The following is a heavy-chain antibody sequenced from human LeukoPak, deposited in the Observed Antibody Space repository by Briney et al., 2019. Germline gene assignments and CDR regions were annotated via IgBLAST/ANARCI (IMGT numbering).Heavy chain of an antibody. D-gene: IGHD2-15*01. Sequence: PSETLSLTCIVSGGPISGYYWSWTRQPAGKGLEWIGHMDTSGHTNYNSSLMSRVTMSVDTSKNQFSLRLTSVTAADTAVYYCARHWSHSVAQFGRSYWFDPWGQGTLVTVSS. CDR2: MDTSGHT. CDR3: ARHWSHSVAQFGRSYWFDP. CDR1: GGPISGYY. J-gene: IGHJ5*02. V-gene: IGHV4-4*07.